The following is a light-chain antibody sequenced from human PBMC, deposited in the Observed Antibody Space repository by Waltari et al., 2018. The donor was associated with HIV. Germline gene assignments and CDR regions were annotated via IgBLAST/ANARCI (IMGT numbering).Light chain of an antibody. CDR3: ASWDDSLNGPV. J-gene: IGLJ2*01. Sequence: QSVLTQPPSASGTPEQRVTISCSGPTSNNGRNTVSWFQQFPGTAPKVLIYGKNQRPSGVPDRFSGSKSGTSASLAISGLQSEDEADYYCASWDDSLNGPVFGGGTKLTVV. CDR1: TSNNGRNT. V-gene: IGLV1-44*01. CDR2: GKN.